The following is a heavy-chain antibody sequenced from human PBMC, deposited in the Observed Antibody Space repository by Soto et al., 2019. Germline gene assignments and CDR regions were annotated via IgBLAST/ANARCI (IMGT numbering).Heavy chain of an antibody. V-gene: IGHV3-53*04. CDR1: GFTVSSNY. CDR3: ARHYGDYRGNFDY. J-gene: IGHJ4*02. D-gene: IGHD4-17*01. CDR2: IYSGGST. Sequence: EVQLVESGGGLVQPGGSLRLCYAASGFTVSSNYMSWVRQAPGKGLEWVSVIYSGGSTYYADSVKGRFTISRHNSKNTLYLQMNSLRAEDTAVYYCARHYGDYRGNFDYWGQGTLVTVSS.